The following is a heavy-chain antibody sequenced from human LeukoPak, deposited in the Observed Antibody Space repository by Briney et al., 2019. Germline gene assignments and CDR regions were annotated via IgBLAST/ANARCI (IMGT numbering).Heavy chain of an antibody. CDR3: ASAKGWLQLPPFDY. V-gene: IGHV1-69*13. J-gene: IGHJ4*02. Sequence: ASVEVSCKASGGTFISYAISWLRQAPGQGLEWMGGIITIFGTANSAQKFQGSVTITADDSPSTAYMELSSLRSEDTAVYYCASAKGWLQLPPFDYWGQGTLVTVSS. CDR1: GGTFISYA. D-gene: IGHD5-24*01. CDR2: IITIFGTA.